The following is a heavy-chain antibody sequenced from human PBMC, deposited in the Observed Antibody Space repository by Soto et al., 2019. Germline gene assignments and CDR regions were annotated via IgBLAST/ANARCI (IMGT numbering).Heavy chain of an antibody. V-gene: IGHV1-69*02. CDR3: ARHPFVYDSSSWYGYYYYMDV. D-gene: IGHD6-13*01. J-gene: IGHJ6*03. Sequence: SVKVSCKASGGTFSSYTISWVRQAPGQGLEWMGRIIPILGIANYAQKFQGRVTITADKSTSTAYMELSSLRSEDTAVYYCARHPFVYDSSSWYGYYYYMDVWGKGTTVTVSS. CDR2: IIPILGIA. CDR1: GGTFSSYT.